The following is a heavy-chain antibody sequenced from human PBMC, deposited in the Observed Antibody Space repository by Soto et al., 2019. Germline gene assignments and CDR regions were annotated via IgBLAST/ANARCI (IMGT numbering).Heavy chain of an antibody. V-gene: IGHV3-74*01. CDR1: GFTFSTYW. CDR2: INSDGSRT. Sequence: GGSLRLSCAASGFTFSTYWMHWVRQAPGKGLVWVSRINSDGSRTNYADSVKGRFTISRDNAKNTLYLQMNSLRAEDTAVYYWAPVETGSYNCFEPWGKGTLVTGSS. CDR3: APVETGSYNCFEP. D-gene: IGHD1-26*01. J-gene: IGHJ5*02.